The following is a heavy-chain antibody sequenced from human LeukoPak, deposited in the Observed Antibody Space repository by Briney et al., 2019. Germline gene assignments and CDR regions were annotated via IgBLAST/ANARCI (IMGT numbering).Heavy chain of an antibody. V-gene: IGHV1-69*04. CDR3: ARGMKAYCGGDCYSGFDY. CDR2: IIPILGIA. J-gene: IGHJ4*02. CDR1: GYTFTSYG. Sequence: SVKVSCKASGYTFTSYGISWVRPAPGQGLEWMGRIIPILGIANYAQKFQGRVTITADKSTSTAYMELSSLRSEDTAVYYCARGMKAYCGGDCYSGFDYWGQGTLVTVSS. D-gene: IGHD2-21*02.